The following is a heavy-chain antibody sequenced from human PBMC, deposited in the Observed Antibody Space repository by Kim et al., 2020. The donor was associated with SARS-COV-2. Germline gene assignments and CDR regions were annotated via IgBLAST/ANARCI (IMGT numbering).Heavy chain of an antibody. Sequence: PGDSHTRYTPSFQGQVTISAYKSISTAYLQWSSLKASDTAMYYCARIGDYWGQGTLVTVSS. CDR2: PGDSHT. CDR3: ARIGDY. D-gene: IGHD2-15*01. V-gene: IGHV5-51*01. J-gene: IGHJ4*02.